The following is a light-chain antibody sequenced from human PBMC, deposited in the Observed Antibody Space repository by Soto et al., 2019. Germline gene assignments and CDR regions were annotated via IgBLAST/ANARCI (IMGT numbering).Light chain of an antibody. CDR3: QESYSFLWGT. CDR1: QSLLHSNGYNY. CDR2: LGS. J-gene: IGKJ1*01. Sequence: DIVMTQSPLSLPVTPGEPASISCRSSQSLLHSNGYNYLDWYLQKPGQSPQLLIYLGSNRSSGVPDRFSGSGSGTDFTLTITTLQPEDFATYYCQESYSFLWGTCGQGTKVEIK. V-gene: IGKV2-28*01.